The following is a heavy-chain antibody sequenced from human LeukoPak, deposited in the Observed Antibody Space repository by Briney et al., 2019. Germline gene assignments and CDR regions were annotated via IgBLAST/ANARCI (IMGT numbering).Heavy chain of an antibody. Sequence: PGGSLRLSCAASGFTFSSYAMHWVRQAPGKGLEWVAVISYDGSNKYYADSVKGRFTISRDNSKNTLYLQMNSLRAEDTAVYYCAKDGRRSSDDYWGQGTLVTVSS. J-gene: IGHJ4*02. CDR3: AKDGRRSSDDY. V-gene: IGHV3-30*04. D-gene: IGHD1-26*01. CDR2: ISYDGSNK. CDR1: GFTFSSYA.